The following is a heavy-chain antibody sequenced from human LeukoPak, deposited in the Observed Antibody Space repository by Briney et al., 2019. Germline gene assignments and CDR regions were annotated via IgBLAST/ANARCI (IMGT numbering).Heavy chain of an antibody. Sequence: SETLSLTCTVSGGSISSYYWSWIRQPPGKGLEWTGYIYYSGSTNYNPSLKSRVTISVDTSKNQFSLKLSSVTAADTAVYYCARGGSYSDYWGQGTLVTVSS. J-gene: IGHJ4*02. CDR2: IYYSGST. CDR1: GGSISSYY. CDR3: ARGGSYSDY. D-gene: IGHD1-26*01. V-gene: IGHV4-59*12.